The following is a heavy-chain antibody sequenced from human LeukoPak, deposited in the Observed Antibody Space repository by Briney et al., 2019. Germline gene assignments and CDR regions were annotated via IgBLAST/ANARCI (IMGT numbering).Heavy chain of an antibody. J-gene: IGHJ4*02. Sequence: PGRSLRLSCAASGFTFSSYGMHWVRQAPGKGLEWVEVIWYDGSNKYYADSVKGRFTITRDNSKNTLYLQMNSLRAEDTAVYYCARARDGYRTDYFDYWGQGTLVTVSS. CDR2: IWYDGSNK. V-gene: IGHV3-33*01. CDR1: GFTFSSYG. CDR3: ARARDGYRTDYFDY. D-gene: IGHD5-24*01.